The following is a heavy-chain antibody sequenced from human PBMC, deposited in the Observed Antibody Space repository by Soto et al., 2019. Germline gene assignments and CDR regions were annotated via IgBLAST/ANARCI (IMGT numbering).Heavy chain of an antibody. CDR2: TYYMSQWHN. Sequence: SQTLSLTCAISGNSVASNSATLNGIRPSPSRVLEWLGRTYYMSQWHNDYADSLKSRITINPDTSKNPFSLQLNSVTPEDTAVYYCARDRGFLSEAFDIWGRGTMVTVSS. CDR1: GNSVASNSAT. D-gene: IGHD3-10*01. CDR3: ARDRGFLSEAFDI. V-gene: IGHV6-1*01. J-gene: IGHJ3*02.